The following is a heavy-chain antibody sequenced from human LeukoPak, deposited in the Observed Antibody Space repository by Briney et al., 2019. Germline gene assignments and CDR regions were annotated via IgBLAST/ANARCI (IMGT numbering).Heavy chain of an antibody. J-gene: IGHJ4*02. CDR1: GFTFSSYA. Sequence: QPGGSLRLSYAASGFTFSSYAMSWVRQAPGKGLEWVSAISGSGGSTYYADSVKGRFTISRDNSKNTLYLQMNSLRAEDTAVYYCAKDCSGGSCNDYWGQGTLVTVSS. V-gene: IGHV3-23*01. D-gene: IGHD2-15*01. CDR3: AKDCSGGSCNDY. CDR2: ISGSGGST.